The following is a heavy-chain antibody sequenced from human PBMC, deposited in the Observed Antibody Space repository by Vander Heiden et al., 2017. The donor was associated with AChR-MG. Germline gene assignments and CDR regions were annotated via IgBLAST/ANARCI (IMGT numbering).Heavy chain of an antibody. D-gene: IGHD3-22*01. CDR3: AKDQRDYYDSSGYSLGMDV. J-gene: IGHJ6*02. Sequence: EVQLLESGGGLVQPGGSLRLSCAASGFTFSSYAMGWVRQAPGKGLEWVSAISGSGGSTYYADSVKGRFTISRDNSKNTLYLQMNSLRAEDTAVYYCAKDQRDYYDSSGYSLGMDVWGQGTTVTVSS. V-gene: IGHV3-23*01. CDR1: GFTFSSYA. CDR2: ISGSGGST.